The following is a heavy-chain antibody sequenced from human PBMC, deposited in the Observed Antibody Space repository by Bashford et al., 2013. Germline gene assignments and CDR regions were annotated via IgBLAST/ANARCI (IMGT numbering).Heavy chain of an antibody. V-gene: IGHV1-69*13. J-gene: IGHJ3*02. CDR1: GGTFSSYA. CDR2: IIPIFGTA. CDR3: KQYYDFWSGQAEMDAFDI. D-gene: IGHD3-3*01. Sequence: SVKVSCKASGGTFSSYAISWVRQAPGQGLEWMGGIIPIFGTANYAQKFQGRVTITADESTSTAYMELSSLRSEDTAVYYCKQYYDFWSGQAEMDAFDIWGQGTMVTVSS.